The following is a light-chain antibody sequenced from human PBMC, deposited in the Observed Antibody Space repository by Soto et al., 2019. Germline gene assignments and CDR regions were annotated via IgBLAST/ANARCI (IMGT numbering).Light chain of an antibody. CDR1: QSFSRK. CDR2: GAS. Sequence: EIVLTQSPTTLSVSPGSRSTLSCRASQSFSRKLASYQQKPGQAPRLLIYGASTRATGIPARFSGSGSATEFTLTISSLQSPDFAAYFCQQYNNWHPITFGQGTRLEIK. CDR3: QQYNNWHPIT. J-gene: IGKJ5*01. V-gene: IGKV3-15*01.